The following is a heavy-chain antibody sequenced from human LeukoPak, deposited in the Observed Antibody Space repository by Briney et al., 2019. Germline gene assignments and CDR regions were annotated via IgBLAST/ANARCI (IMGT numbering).Heavy chain of an antibody. D-gene: IGHD3-3*01. CDR3: ARGDLWSGYLATYFDY. CDR2: INHSGST. J-gene: IGHJ4*02. V-gene: IGHV4-34*01. Sequence: SETLSLTCAVYGGSFSGYYWSWIRQPPGKGLEWIGEINHSGSTNYNPSLKSRVTISVDTSKNQFSLRLSVVTAADTAVYYCARGDLWSGYLATYFDYWGQGTLVTVSS. CDR1: GGSFSGYY.